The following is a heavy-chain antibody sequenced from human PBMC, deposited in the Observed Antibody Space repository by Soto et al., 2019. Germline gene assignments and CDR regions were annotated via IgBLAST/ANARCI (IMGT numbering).Heavy chain of an antibody. V-gene: IGHV3-23*01. CDR3: AKDRRFLEWLSGRDAFDI. D-gene: IGHD3-3*01. CDR2: ISGSGGST. J-gene: IGHJ3*02. CDR1: GFTFSSYA. Sequence: EVQLLESGGGLVQPGGSLRLSCAASGFTFSSYAMSWVRQAPGKGLEWVSAISGSGGSTYYADSVKGRFTISRDNSKNTLYLKMNSRSADDTAVYYCAKDRRFLEWLSGRDAFDIWGQGTMVTVSS.